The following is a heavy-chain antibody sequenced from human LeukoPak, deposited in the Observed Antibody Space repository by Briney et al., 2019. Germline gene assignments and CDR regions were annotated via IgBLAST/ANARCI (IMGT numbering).Heavy chain of an antibody. Sequence: SVKVSCKASGDIFSSYTFSWVRQAPGQGLEWMGRIIPIIGVTNYAQTFRGRVSITADKSTSTAYVLLSGLSSDDTAVYYCARVLTGAPPTYKYNAMDVWGQGTTVTVSS. J-gene: IGHJ6*02. CDR1: GDIFSSYT. CDR2: IIPIIGVT. CDR3: ARVLTGAPPTYKYNAMDV. V-gene: IGHV1-69*02. D-gene: IGHD1-20*01.